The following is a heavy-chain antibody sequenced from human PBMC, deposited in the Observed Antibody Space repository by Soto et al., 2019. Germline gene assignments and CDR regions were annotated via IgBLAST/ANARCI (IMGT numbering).Heavy chain of an antibody. Sequence: QVQLQESGPGLVKPSETLSVTCTVSGTFVSGGSYYWTWIRQPPGKGLEWIGYIYQSETTNYNASLRSGVTISVDTSKNQFSLRLTSVIAADTAVYYCARYRDYGNYGYFDSWGQGALVTVSS. CDR2: IYQSETT. CDR3: ARYRDYGNYGYFDS. V-gene: IGHV4-61*01. D-gene: IGHD4-4*01. CDR1: GTFVSGGSYY. J-gene: IGHJ4*02.